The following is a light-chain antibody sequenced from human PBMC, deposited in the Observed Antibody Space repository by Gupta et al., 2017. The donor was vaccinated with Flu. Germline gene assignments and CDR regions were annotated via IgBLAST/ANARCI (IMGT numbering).Light chain of an antibody. V-gene: IGKV3-11*01. CDR1: QSVSSY. CDR3: QQRSNWPPVYT. J-gene: IGKJ2*01. CDR2: DAS. Sequence: LSPGERATLSCRASQSVSSYLAWYQQKPGQAPRLLIYDASNRATGIPARFSGSGSGTDFTLTISSLEPEDFAVYYCQQRSNWPPVYTFGQGTKLEIK.